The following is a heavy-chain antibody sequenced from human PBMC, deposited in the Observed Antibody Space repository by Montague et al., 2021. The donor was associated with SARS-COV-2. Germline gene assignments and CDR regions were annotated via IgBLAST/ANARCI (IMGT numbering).Heavy chain of an antibody. D-gene: IGHD1-26*01. V-gene: IGHV4-31*03. CDR3: ASQSGSYYYYFDL. CDR1: GGSISSANYY. J-gene: IGHJ4*02. CDR2: IYYSGSS. Sequence: TLSLTCSVSGGSISSANYYWSWIRQHPGKGLEFIGYIYYSGSSFYNPSLKSRLTISVDTSKNRFSLRLSSVTAADTAIYFCASQSGSYYYYFDLWGQGTLVTVSS.